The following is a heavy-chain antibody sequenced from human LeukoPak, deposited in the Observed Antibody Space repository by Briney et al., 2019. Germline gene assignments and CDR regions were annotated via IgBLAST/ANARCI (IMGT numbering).Heavy chain of an antibody. V-gene: IGHV1-2*02. CDR1: GYTFTDYY. Sequence: ASVKVSCKASGYTFTDYYIHWVRQAPGQGLEWMGWIKPNSGGTKYAQKFQGRVTLTRDTSISSAHMELSGLRSDDTAVYYCARGSPSRERQPFHFWGQGTMVTVSS. D-gene: IGHD5-18*01. J-gene: IGHJ3*01. CDR2: IKPNSGGT. CDR3: ARGSPSRERQPFHF.